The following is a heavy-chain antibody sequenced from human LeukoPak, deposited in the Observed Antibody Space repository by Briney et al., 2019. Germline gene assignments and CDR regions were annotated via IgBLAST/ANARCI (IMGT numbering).Heavy chain of an antibody. CDR1: GGSFSGYF. J-gene: IGHJ4*02. CDR2: IYSGGST. Sequence: ETLSLTCGVYGGSFSGYFWSWVRQAPGKGLESVSVIYSGGSTYYADSVRGRFTISRDNSKNTLYLQMNSLRVEDTAVYYCARVGGHWGQGTLVTVSS. D-gene: IGHD3-10*01. V-gene: IGHV3-53*01. CDR3: ARVGGH.